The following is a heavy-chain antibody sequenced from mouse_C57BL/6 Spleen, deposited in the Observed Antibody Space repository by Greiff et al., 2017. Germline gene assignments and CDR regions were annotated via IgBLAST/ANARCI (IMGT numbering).Heavy chain of an antibody. CDR1: GYTFTSYG. CDR2: IYPRSGNT. D-gene: IGHD2-14*01. Sequence: QVQLKQSGAELARPGASVKLSCKASGYTFTSYGISWVKQRTGQGLEWIGEIYPRSGNTYYNEKFKGKATLTADKSSSTAYMELRSLTSEDSAVYFCVGILEDYYAMDYWGQGTSVTVSS. J-gene: IGHJ4*01. CDR3: VGILEDYYAMDY. V-gene: IGHV1-81*01.